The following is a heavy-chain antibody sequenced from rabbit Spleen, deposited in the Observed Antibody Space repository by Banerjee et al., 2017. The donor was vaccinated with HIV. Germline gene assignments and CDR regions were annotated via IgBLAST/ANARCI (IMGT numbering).Heavy chain of an antibody. J-gene: IGHJ4*01. Sequence: QSLEESGGGLVQPEGSLTLTCKASGIDFSSYYYMCWVRQAPGKGLEWIACIGVGSAGSTYYASWAKGRFTISKASSTTVSLQMTSLTAADTATYFCARDLDGDIGWNFGWWGPGTLVTVS. CDR3: ARDLDGDIGWNFGW. CDR1: GIDFSSYYY. V-gene: IGHV1S40*01. D-gene: IGHD2-1*01. CDR2: IGVGSAGST.